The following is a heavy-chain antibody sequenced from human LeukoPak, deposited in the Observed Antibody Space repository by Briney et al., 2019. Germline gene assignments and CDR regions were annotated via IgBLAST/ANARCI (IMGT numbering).Heavy chain of an antibody. D-gene: IGHD3-16*01. CDR3: ARGGTLRPYYFDY. J-gene: IGHJ4*02. CDR1: GGSISDFY. Sequence: SETLSLTCSVSGGSISDFYWSWIRQPAGKGLEWIGRIYTSGNTNYNPSLKSRVTMSLDASKNQFSLKLSSVTAADTAVYYCARGGTLRPYYFDYWGQGTLVTVSS. V-gene: IGHV4-4*07. CDR2: IYTSGNT.